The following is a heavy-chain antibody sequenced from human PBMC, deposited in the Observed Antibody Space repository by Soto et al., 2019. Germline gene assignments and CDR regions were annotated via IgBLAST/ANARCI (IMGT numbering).Heavy chain of an antibody. Sequence: GGSLRLSCAASGFTFSSYAMSWVRQAPGKGLEWVSAISGSGGSTYYADSVKGRFAISRDNSKNTLYLQMNSLRAEDTAVYYCANLYYYDSSGYYAFDYWGQGTLVTVSS. CDR2: ISGSGGST. J-gene: IGHJ4*02. D-gene: IGHD3-22*01. V-gene: IGHV3-23*01. CDR3: ANLYYYDSSGYYAFDY. CDR1: GFTFSSYA.